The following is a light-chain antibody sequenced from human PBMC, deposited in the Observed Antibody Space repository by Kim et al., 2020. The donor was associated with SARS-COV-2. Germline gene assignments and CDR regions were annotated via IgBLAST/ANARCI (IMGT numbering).Light chain of an antibody. Sequence: QSALTQPASVSGSPGQSITISCTGTSSDIGSYSLVSWYQQYPGEAPKLMIYEVSKRPSGVSPRFSGSKSGNMASLTISGLQAEDEADYYCCSHAGGGTMLFGGGTQLTVL. CDR3: CSHAGGGTML. CDR2: EVS. J-gene: IGLJ2*01. V-gene: IGLV2-23*02. CDR1: SSDIGSYSL.